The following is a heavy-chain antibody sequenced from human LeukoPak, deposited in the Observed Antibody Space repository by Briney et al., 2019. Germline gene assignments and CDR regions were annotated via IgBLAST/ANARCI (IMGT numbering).Heavy chain of an antibody. J-gene: IGHJ6*02. V-gene: IGHV1-2*02. CDR3: ARLPYCSSSSCYLAPDDYYYGMDV. Sequence: VAAVKVSCKASGYTFTGYYMHWVRQAPGQGLEWMGWINPSSGGTNYAQKFQGRVTMTRDTSISTAYMELSRLRSDDTAVYYCARLPYCSSSSCYLAPDDYYYGMDVWGQGTTVTVSS. D-gene: IGHD2-2*01. CDR2: INPSSGGT. CDR1: GYTFTGYY.